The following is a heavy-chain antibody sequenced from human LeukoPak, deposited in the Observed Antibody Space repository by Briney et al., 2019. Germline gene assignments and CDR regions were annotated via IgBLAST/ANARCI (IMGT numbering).Heavy chain of an antibody. CDR2: ISSNGGST. J-gene: IGHJ4*02. CDR1: GFTFSSYA. D-gene: IGHD2-15*01. CDR3: VKDGGPNCSGGSCYWNYFDY. V-gene: IGHV3-64D*06. Sequence: GGSLRLSCSASGFTFSSYAMHWVRQAPGKGLEYVSAISSNGGSTYYADSVKGRFTISRDNSKNTLYLQMSSLRAEDTAVYYCVKDGGPNCSGGSCYWNYFDYWGQGTLVTVS.